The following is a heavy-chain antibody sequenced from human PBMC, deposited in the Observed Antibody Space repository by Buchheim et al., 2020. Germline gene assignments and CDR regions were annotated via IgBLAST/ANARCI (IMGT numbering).Heavy chain of an antibody. J-gene: IGHJ6*02. V-gene: IGHV1-2*02. CDR3: TIAEYSNYYYYGMDV. CDR2: IYPNSGGT. CDR1: GYTFTGYY. Sequence: QVQLVQSGAEVKKPGASVKVSCKASGYTFTGYYMHWVRQAPGQGLEWMGWIYPNSGGTNYAQKFQGRGTMTRDTSISTAYMEPSRLRSDDTAVYYCTIAEYSNYYYYGMDVWGQGTT. D-gene: IGHD4-11*01.